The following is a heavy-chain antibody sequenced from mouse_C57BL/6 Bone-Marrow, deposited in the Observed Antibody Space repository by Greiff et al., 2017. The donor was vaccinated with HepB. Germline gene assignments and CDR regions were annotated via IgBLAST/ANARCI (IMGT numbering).Heavy chain of an antibody. J-gene: IGHJ1*03. Sequence: QVQLKQPGAELVKPGASVKLSCKASGYTFTSYWMQWVKQRPGQGLEWIGEIDPSDSYTNYNQKFKGKATLTVDTSSSTAYMQLSSLTSEDSAVYYCARMTTVVATPSYWYFDVWGTGTTVTVSS. V-gene: IGHV1-50*01. CDR2: IDPSDSYT. CDR1: GYTFTSYW. CDR3: ARMTTVVATPSYWYFDV. D-gene: IGHD1-1*01.